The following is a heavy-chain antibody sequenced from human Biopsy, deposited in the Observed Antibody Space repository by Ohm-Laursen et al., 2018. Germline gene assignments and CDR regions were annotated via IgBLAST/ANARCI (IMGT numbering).Heavy chain of an antibody. V-gene: IGHV3-48*01. CDR1: GFTFSTYA. D-gene: IGHD2-15*01. CDR2: ISSTSSAT. J-gene: IGHJ3*02. CDR3: ARVRCSGGGCYQRHDAFEI. Sequence: SLRLSCAASGFTFSTYAMNWVRQAPGQGLEWISYISSTSSATYYADSVKGRFTVSRDNAKNSLFLQMNSLRAEDTAIYYCARVRCSGGGCYQRHDAFEIWGQGTMVAVSS.